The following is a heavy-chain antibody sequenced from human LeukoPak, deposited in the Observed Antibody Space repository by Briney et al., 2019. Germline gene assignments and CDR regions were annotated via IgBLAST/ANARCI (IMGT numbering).Heavy chain of an antibody. Sequence: SETLSLTCTVSGGSISCGGYHWSLIRQHPGKGLEWIGYIYYSGSTYYNPSLKSRVTISVDTSKNQFSLKLSSVTAADTAVYYCARALFEEGYCSSTSCHPGYYYYMDVWGKGTTVTVSS. CDR3: ARALFEEGYCSSTSCHPGYYYYMDV. D-gene: IGHD2-2*01. CDR2: IYYSGST. CDR1: GGSISCGGYH. J-gene: IGHJ6*03. V-gene: IGHV4-31*03.